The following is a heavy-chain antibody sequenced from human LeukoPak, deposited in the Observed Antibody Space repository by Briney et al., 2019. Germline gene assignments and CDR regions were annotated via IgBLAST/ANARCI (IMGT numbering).Heavy chain of an antibody. Sequence: ASETLSLTCTVSGGSISSSSYYWGWIRQPPGKGLEWIGEISHSGSTNNNPSLKSRVTMSVDTSKNQISLKLRSVTAADTAVYYCARVTGSSGRLAGYDPWGQGTLVTVSS. D-gene: IGHD3-22*01. CDR2: ISHSGST. CDR1: GGSISSSSYY. J-gene: IGHJ5*02. CDR3: ARVTGSSGRLAGYDP. V-gene: IGHV4-39*07.